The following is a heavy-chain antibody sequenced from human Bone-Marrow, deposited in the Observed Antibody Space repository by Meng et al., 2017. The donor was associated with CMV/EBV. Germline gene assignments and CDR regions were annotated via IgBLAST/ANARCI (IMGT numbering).Heavy chain of an antibody. CDR1: CY. D-gene: IGHD4-11*01. CDR2: ISHSGNT. V-gene: IGHV4-34*01. CDR3: ARVVGPLRNLMTTVTTRLYYFDY. J-gene: IGHJ4*02. Sequence: CYWSWILQHPGKGLEWIGEISHSGNTKYNPSLKSRVTISVDTSKNQFSLKLSSVTAADTAVYYCARVVGPLRNLMTTVTTRLYYFDYWGQGTLVTVSS.